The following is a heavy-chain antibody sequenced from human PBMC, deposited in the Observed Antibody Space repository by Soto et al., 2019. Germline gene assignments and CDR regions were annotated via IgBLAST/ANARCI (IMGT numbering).Heavy chain of an antibody. CDR2: IYYSGST. CDR1: GGSIRSGDYY. D-gene: IGHD3-22*01. CDR3: ARDVHYYDTSAYYGNFDY. V-gene: IGHV4-30-4*01. Sequence: PSETLSLTCTVSGGSIRSGDYYWSWIRQTIGKGLEWIGYIYYSGSTHYNPSLKSRVTISVDTSKNQFSLKLSSVTAADTAVYYCARDVHYYDTSAYYGNFDYWGQGTLVTVSS. J-gene: IGHJ4*02.